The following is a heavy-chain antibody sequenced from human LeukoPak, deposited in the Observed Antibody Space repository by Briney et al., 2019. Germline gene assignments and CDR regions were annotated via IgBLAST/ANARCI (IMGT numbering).Heavy chain of an antibody. V-gene: IGHV3-7*01. J-gene: IGHJ4*02. D-gene: IGHD2-2*01. CDR3: ATYHDYDY. CDR2: IKQDGSDK. Sequence: GGSLRLSCAASGFTFTTYWMTWVRQAPGKGLEWVANIKQDGSDKYYVDSVKGRFTISKDNAKNSLYLQMNSLRAEDTAVYYCATYHDYDYWGQGTLVTVSS. CDR1: GFTFTTYW.